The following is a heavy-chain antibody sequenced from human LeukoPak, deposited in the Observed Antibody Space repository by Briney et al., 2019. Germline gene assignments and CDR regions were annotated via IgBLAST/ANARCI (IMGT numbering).Heavy chain of an antibody. CDR2: ISGSGGST. D-gene: IGHD3-22*01. CDR1: GFTFSSYA. V-gene: IGHV3-23*01. CDR3: AKRGYYYDSSGYCFDY. Sequence: GGSLRLSCAASGFTFSSYAMSWVRQAPGKGLEWVSGISGSGGSTYYANSVKRRFTISRDNSKNTLDLQMNSLRGEDTAVYYCAKRGYYYDSSGYCFDYWGQGTLVTVSS. J-gene: IGHJ4*02.